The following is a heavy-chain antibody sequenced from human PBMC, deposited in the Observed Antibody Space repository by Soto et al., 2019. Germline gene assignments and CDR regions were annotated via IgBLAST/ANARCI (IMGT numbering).Heavy chain of an antibody. CDR2: ICYGGST. J-gene: IGHJ5*02. CDR1: GGSISSYY. V-gene: IGHV4-59*01. CDR3: ARDRYCSSTTCYGEWFDP. D-gene: IGHD2-2*01. Sequence: SETLSLTCTVSGGSISSYYWSWIRQPPGKGLEWIGYICYGGSTNYNPSLKSRVTISVDTSKNQFSLKLSSVTAADTAVYYCARDRYCSSTTCYGEWFDPWGQGTLVTVSS.